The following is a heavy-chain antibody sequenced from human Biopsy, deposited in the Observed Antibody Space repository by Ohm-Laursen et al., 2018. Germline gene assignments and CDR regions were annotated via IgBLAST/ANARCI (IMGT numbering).Heavy chain of an antibody. V-gene: IGHV4-59*11. D-gene: IGHD4-23*01. CDR3: ARGSNEYGGLYFPH. J-gene: IGHJ1*01. CDR1: GGSFTGHY. CDR2: ISHTGYT. Sequence: SGTLSLTCTVSGGSFTGHYWTWIRQPPGKGLEWIGHISHTGYTSYKSSLESRVTISLDTSRKHFSLRLTSLAAADTAVYYCARGSNEYGGLYFPHWGQGTLVTVSS.